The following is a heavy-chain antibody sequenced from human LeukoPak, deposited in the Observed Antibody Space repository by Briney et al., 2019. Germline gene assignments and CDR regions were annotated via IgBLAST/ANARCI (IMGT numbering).Heavy chain of an antibody. J-gene: IGHJ3*02. CDR3: ARLGAAGITMIVVGPNGAFDI. CDR1: GGSISSSSYY. Sequence: SETLSLTCTVSGGSISSSSYYWGWIRQPPGKGLEWIGSIYYSGSTYYNPSLKSRVTISVDTSKNQFSLKLSSVTAADTAVYYCARLGAAGITMIVVGPNGAFDIWGQGTMVTVSS. D-gene: IGHD3-22*01. CDR2: IYYSGST. V-gene: IGHV4-39*01.